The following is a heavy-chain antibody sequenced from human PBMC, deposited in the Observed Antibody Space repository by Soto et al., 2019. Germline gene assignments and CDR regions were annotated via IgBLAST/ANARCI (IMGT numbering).Heavy chain of an antibody. J-gene: IGHJ4*02. Sequence: SETLSLTCTVSGGSISSYYWGWIRQAPGKGLEWIASIYYSGRTHNNPALKSRVTISVDRSKNQFSLKLSSVTAADTAVYYCASSHAGAHITAAVHWGQGTLVTVSS. CDR3: ASSHAGAHITAAVH. CDR1: GGSISSYY. CDR2: IYYSGRT. V-gene: IGHV4-39*07. D-gene: IGHD6-13*01.